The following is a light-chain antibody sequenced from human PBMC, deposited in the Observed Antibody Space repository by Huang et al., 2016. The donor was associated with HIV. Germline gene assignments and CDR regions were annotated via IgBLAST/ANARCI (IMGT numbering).Light chain of an antibody. J-gene: IGKJ4*01. V-gene: IGKV3-15*01. CDR2: GAS. Sequence: EIVMTQSPATLSVSPGERATLSCRASQSVSSNLAWYQQKPGQAPRLLIYGASTRSTGIPAMFSGSGSGTECTLTISSLQSEDFAVYYCQQYNNWPLTFGGGTKVEIK. CDR1: QSVSSN. CDR3: QQYNNWPLT.